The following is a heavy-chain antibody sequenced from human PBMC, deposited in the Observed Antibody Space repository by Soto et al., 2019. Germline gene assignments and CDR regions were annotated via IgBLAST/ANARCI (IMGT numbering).Heavy chain of an antibody. V-gene: IGHV4-38-2*02. CDR3: ARVHVMVVAGSTFDY. D-gene: IGHD6-19*01. J-gene: IGHJ4*01. CDR2: ISHGGST. CDR1: GSSISSGSY. Sequence: PSQTLSLTCTVSGSSISSGSYWAWIRQPPGKGPEWIASISHGGSTFYNPSLKSRITISVDSSNNQFSLKLTSVTAADTAVYYCARVHVMVVAGSTFDYWGHGTPVTVSS.